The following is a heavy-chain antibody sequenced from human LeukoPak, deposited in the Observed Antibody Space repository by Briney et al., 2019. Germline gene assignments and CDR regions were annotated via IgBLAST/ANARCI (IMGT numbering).Heavy chain of an antibody. CDR2: IWYDGSNK. Sequence: GRSLRLSCAASGFTFSSYGMHWVRQAPGKGLEWVAVIWYDGSNKYYADSVKGRSTISRDNSKNTLYLQMNSLRAEDTAVYYCARERGVYYYYYGMDVWGQGTTVTVSS. V-gene: IGHV3-33*01. J-gene: IGHJ6*02. CDR1: GFTFSSYG. CDR3: ARERGVYYYYYGMDV.